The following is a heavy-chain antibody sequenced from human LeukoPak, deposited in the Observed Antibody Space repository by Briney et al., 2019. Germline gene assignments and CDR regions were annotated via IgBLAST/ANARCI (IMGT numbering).Heavy chain of an antibody. D-gene: IGHD3-10*01. J-gene: IGHJ4*02. V-gene: IGHV4-4*02. CDR1: GGSISSSNW. Sequence: SGTLSLTCAVSGGSISSSNWWSWVRQPPVKGLEWIGEIYHSGSTNYNPSLKSRVTISVDKSKNQFSLKLSSVTAADTAVYYCARASPYYGSGSYYNLPLDYWGQGTLVTVSS. CDR3: ARASPYYGSGSYYNLPLDY. CDR2: IYHSGST.